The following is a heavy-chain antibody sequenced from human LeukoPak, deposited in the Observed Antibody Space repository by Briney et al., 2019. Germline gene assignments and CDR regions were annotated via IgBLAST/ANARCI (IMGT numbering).Heavy chain of an antibody. Sequence: GGSLRLSCAASGFTFSSYGMSRVSQAPGKGLEWVSAISGSGGSTYYADSVKGRFTISRDNSKNTLYLQMNSLRAEDTAVYYCARDSGVVVRELDYWGQGTLVTVSS. CDR2: ISGSGGST. CDR1: GFTFSSYG. CDR3: ARDSGVVVRELDY. D-gene: IGHD3-10*01. V-gene: IGHV3-23*01. J-gene: IGHJ4*02.